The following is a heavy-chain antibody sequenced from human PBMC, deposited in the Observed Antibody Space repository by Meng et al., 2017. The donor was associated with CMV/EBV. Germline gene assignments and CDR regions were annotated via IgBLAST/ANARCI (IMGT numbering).Heavy chain of an antibody. CDR1: TSGVG. V-gene: IGHV2-5*01. CDR2: IDWNDDK. D-gene: IGHD3-3*01. Sequence: TSGVGGGWIRQPPGKALEWLALIDWNDDKRYSTSLKSRLTITKDTSKNQVVLTMTNMDPVDTATYYCAHLHTYYDFWSGYYTGWFDPWGQGTLVTVSS. CDR3: AHLHTYYDFWSGYYTGWFDP. J-gene: IGHJ5*02.